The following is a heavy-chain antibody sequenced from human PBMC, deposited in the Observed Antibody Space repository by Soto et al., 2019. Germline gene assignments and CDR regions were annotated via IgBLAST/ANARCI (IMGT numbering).Heavy chain of an antibody. J-gene: IGHJ4*02. Sequence: GASVKVSCTASVFTFTSSAMQWVRQARGQRLEWIGWIVVGSGNTNYAQKFQERVTITRDMSTSTAYMELSSLRSEDRAAYYCAADLNYWGQGTLVTVSS. V-gene: IGHV1-58*02. CDR2: IVVGSGNT. CDR1: VFTFTSSA. CDR3: AADLNY.